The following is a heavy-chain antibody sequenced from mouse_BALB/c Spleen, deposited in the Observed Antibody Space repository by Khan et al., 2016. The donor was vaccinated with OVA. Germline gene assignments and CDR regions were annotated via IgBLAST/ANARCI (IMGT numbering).Heavy chain of an antibody. Sequence: QVQLQQSGPGLVAPSQSLSITCTVSGFSLSRYNIHWVRQPPGKGLEWLGMIWGGGGTDYNSTLKSRLSIRKDTSKSLVLLKMNSLQTDDTAMYYCARADYRYDGYYAMDYWGQGTSVTVSS. J-gene: IGHJ4*01. V-gene: IGHV2-6-4*01. CDR2: IWGGGGT. CDR1: GFSLSRYN. D-gene: IGHD2-14*01. CDR3: ARADYRYDGYYAMDY.